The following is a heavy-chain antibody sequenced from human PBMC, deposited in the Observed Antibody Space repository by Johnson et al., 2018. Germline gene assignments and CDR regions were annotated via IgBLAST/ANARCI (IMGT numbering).Heavy chain of an antibody. CDR1: GGSISSYY. D-gene: IGHD3-3*02. CDR2: MYHSWGT. CDR3: ARGRGTGSYSQAYLDH. V-gene: IGHV4-59*01. Sequence: QVQLQESGPGLVKXSDTLSLMCTVSGGSISSYYYHWIRQSPGQGLEWLGYMYHSWGTNYNPSLNGRVTISLDTSKNQFSLKLSSVTAADTAVYYCARGRGTGSYSQAYLDHWGQGTLVTVSS. J-gene: IGHJ1*01.